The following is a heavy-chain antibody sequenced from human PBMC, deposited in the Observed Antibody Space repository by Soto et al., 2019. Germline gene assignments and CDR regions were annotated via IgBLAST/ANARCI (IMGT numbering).Heavy chain of an antibody. CDR3: ARGSDTAMAGGAFDM. D-gene: IGHD5-18*01. CDR2: INAGNGNT. CDR1: GYTFTSYA. Sequence: GASVKVSCKASGYTFTSYAMHWVRQAPGQRLEWMGWINAGNGNTKYSQKFQGRVTITRDTSASTAYMELSSLRSEDTAVYYCARGSDTAMAGGAFDMWGPGTMVTVSS. V-gene: IGHV1-3*01. J-gene: IGHJ3*02.